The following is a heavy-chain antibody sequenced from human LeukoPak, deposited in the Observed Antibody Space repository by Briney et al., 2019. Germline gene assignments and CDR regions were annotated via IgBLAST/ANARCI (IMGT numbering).Heavy chain of an antibody. D-gene: IGHD3-22*01. CDR3: ARSSSMIVVVIFGY. CDR1: GFAFSSYW. V-gene: IGHV3-7*05. CDR2: IKQDGSEK. Sequence: GGSLRLSCAASGFAFSSYWMSWVRQAPGKGLEWVANIKQDGSEKYYVDSVKGRFTISRDNAKNSLYLQMNSLRAEDTAVYYCARSSSMIVVVIFGYWGQGTLVTVSS. J-gene: IGHJ4*02.